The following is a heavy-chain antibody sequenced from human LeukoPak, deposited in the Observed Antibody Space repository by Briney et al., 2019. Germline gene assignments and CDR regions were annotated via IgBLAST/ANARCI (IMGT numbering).Heavy chain of an antibody. CDR1: GFTFSNYA. J-gene: IGHJ6*02. CDR3: ARDMGGYYGYYYGMDV. D-gene: IGHD3-10*01. Sequence: QPGGSLRLSCAASGFTFSNYAMHWVRQAPGKGLEYVSAISSNGGSTYYAHSVKGRFTISRDNSKNTLYLQMGSLRAEDMAVYYCARDMGGYYGYYYGMDVSGRGTTVTASS. CDR2: ISSNGGST. V-gene: IGHV3-64*01.